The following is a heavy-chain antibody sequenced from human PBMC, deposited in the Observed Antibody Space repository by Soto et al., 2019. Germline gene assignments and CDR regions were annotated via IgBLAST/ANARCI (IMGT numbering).Heavy chain of an antibody. J-gene: IGHJ3*02. V-gene: IGHV3-30-3*01. CDR1: GFTFSSYA. D-gene: IGHD3-10*01. CDR3: ASGQWFGELDDAFDI. Sequence: GGSLRLSCAASGFTFSSYAMHWVRQAPGKGLEWVAVISYDGSNKYYADSVKGRFTISRDNSKNTLYLQMNSLRAEDTAVYYCASGQWFGELDDAFDIWGQGTMVTVSS. CDR2: ISYDGSNK.